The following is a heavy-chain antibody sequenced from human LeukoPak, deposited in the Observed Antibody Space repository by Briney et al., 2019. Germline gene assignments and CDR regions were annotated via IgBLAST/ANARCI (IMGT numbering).Heavy chain of an antibody. Sequence: GGSLRLSCEASGFILGDYAMHWVRQIPGKGLEWVSGITWDSGTIDYAGSVRGRFTISRDNAKNSLYLQMNTLRPEDTAIYYCAKGKSIASLWYMDVWGKGTTVIVSS. CDR1: GFILGDYA. J-gene: IGHJ6*04. V-gene: IGHV3-9*01. CDR2: ITWDSGTI. D-gene: IGHD2-15*01. CDR3: AKGKSIASLWYMDV.